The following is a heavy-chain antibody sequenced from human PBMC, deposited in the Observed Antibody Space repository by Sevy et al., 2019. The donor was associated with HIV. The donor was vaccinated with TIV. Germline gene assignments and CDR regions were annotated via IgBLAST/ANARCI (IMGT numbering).Heavy chain of an antibody. D-gene: IGHD3-22*01. CDR1: GFTFSSYW. V-gene: IGHV3-7*03. CDR3: ARVLYYDSPTGAFDI. CDR2: IKQDGSEK. Sequence: GGSLRLSCAASGFTFSSYWMSWVRQAPGKGLEWVANIKQDGSEKYYVDSVKGRFTISRDNATKSLYLQMNSLGAEDTAVYYCARVLYYDSPTGAFDIWGQGIMVTVSS. J-gene: IGHJ3*02.